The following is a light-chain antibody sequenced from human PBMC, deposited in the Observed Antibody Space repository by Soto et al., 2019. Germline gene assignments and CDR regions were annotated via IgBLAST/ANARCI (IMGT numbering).Light chain of an antibody. CDR2: DAS. CDR3: QQSENFPLT. Sequence: DIQMTQSPSSLSASVGDRVTITCQASQDINNCLNWYQQSPGKAPKLLIYDASNLETGVPSRFSGSGSGTDFTFTISSLEPEDIATYFCQQSENFPLTFGGGTKVDIK. CDR1: QDINNC. V-gene: IGKV1-33*01. J-gene: IGKJ4*01.